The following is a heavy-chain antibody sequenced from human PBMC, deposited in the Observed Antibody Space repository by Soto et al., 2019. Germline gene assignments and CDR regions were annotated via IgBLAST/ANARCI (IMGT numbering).Heavy chain of an antibody. V-gene: IGHV1-69*13. CDR3: ARVEGVDWNYPDYYYYYGMDV. CDR2: IIPIFGTA. CDR1: GGTFSSYA. D-gene: IGHD1-7*01. Sequence: SVKVSCKASGGTFSSYAISWVRQAPGQGLEWMGGIIPIFGTANYAQRFQGRVTITADESTSTAYMELSSLRSEDTAVYYCARVEGVDWNYPDYYYYYGMDVWGQGTTVTVSS. J-gene: IGHJ6*02.